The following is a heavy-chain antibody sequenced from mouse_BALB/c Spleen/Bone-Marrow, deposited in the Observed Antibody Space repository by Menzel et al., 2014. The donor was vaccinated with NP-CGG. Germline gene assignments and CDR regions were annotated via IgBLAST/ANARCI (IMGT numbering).Heavy chain of an antibody. Sequence: QVQLKHSGAELVKPGASVKLSCKASGYTFTSYWMHWVKQRPVQGLDWIGEINPSNGRTNYNEKFRSKATLTVDKSSSTAYMQLSSLTSEDSAVYYCARRYYGSSYLLDYRGQGTTLTVSS. V-gene: IGHV1S81*02. CDR1: GYTFTSYW. D-gene: IGHD1-1*01. CDR2: INPSNGRT. CDR3: ARRYYGSSYLLDY. J-gene: IGHJ2*01.